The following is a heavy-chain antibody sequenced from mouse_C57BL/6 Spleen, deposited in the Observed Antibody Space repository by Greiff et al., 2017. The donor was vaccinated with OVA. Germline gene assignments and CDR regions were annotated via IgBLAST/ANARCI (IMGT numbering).Heavy chain of an antibody. CDR3: ERGDVGYFDY. V-gene: IGHV1-54*01. CDR1: GYAFTNYL. J-gene: IGHJ2*01. CDR2: INPGSGGT. D-gene: IGHD3-3*01. Sequence: QVQLQQSGAELVRPGTSVKVSCKASGYAFTNYLIEWVKQRPGQGLEWIGVINPGSGGTNYNEKFKGKATLTADKSSSTAYMQLSSLTSEDSAVYFCERGDVGYFDYWGQGTTLTVSS.